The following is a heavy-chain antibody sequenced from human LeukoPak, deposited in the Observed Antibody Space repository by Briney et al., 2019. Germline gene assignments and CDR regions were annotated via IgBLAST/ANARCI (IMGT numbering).Heavy chain of an antibody. CDR2: LSGSGDGT. CDR1: GFPFSDFA. Sequence: PGGSLSLSCAASGFPFSDFAISWVRQAPGKGLQWVSTLSGSGDGTYFADALKGRFTISRDNSKNTLYLQMNSLRADDTAVYYCAKNEGWELHQYNLDVGGTGTAVTVSS. D-gene: IGHD1-26*01. J-gene: IGHJ6*03. CDR3: AKNEGWELHQYNLDV. V-gene: IGHV3-23*01.